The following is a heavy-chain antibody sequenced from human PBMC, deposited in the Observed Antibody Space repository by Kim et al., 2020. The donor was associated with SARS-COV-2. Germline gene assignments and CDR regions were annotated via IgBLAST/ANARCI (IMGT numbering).Heavy chain of an antibody. CDR3: ARWGIADSFDY. CDR1: GGSFSGYY. Sequence: SETLSLTCAVYGGSFSGYYWSWIRQPPGKGLEWIGEINHSGSTNYNPSLKSRVTISVDTSKNQFSLKLSSVTAADTAVYYCARWGIADSFDYWGQGTLVTVSS. CDR2: INHSGST. V-gene: IGHV4-34*01. D-gene: IGHD6-13*01. J-gene: IGHJ4*02.